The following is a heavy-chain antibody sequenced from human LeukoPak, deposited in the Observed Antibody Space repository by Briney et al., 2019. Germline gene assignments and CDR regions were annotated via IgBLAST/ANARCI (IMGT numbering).Heavy chain of an antibody. J-gene: IGHJ4*02. D-gene: IGHD2-15*01. Sequence: ASVKVSCKASGYTFTSYGISWVRPAPGQGLEWMGWISAYNGNTNYAQKLQGRVTMTTDTSTSTAYMELRSLRSDDTAVYYCARGVCSGGSCYSGSLPIDYWGQGTLVTVSS. CDR1: GYTFTSYG. CDR2: ISAYNGNT. V-gene: IGHV1-18*01. CDR3: ARGVCSGGSCYSGSLPIDY.